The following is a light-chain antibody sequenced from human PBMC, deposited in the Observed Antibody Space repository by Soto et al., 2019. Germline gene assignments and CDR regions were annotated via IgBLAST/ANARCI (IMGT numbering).Light chain of an antibody. CDR1: SSDVGGYKY. CDR3: CSYAGSYTYV. Sequence: QSVLTQPASVSGSPGQSITISCTGTSSDVGGYKYVSWYQQHPGKAPKLMIYEVSNRPSGVSNRFSGSESGNTASLTISGLQAEDEADYYCCSYAGSYTYVFGTGTKVTVL. J-gene: IGLJ1*01. V-gene: IGLV2-14*01. CDR2: EVS.